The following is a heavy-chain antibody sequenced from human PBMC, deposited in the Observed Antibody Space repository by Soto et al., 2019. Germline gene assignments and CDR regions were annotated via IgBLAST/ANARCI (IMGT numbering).Heavy chain of an antibody. J-gene: IGHJ6*02. CDR2: INPNSGGT. V-gene: IGHV1-2*04. CDR3: ARATVRGYYYGMDV. Sequence: QVQLVQSGAEVKKPGASVKVSCKASGYTFTGYYMHWVRQAPGQGLEWMGWINPNSGGTNYAQKFQGWVTMTRDTXXSTAYMELSRLRSDDTAVYYCARATVRGYYYGMDVWGQGTTVTVSS. CDR1: GYTFTGYY. D-gene: IGHD4-4*01.